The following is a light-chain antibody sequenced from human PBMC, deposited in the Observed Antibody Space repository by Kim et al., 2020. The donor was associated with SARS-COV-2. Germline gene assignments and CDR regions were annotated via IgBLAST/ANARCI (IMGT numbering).Light chain of an antibody. CDR2: GAS. J-gene: IGKJ1*01. V-gene: IGKV3-20*01. Sequence: SPGERATLSYRASQSVSSSYLAWYQQKPGQPPRLLIYGASSRATGIPDRFSGTGSGTDFTLTITRLEPEDFAVYYCQQYGDSPRTFGQGTKVEIK. CDR1: QSVSSSY. CDR3: QQYGDSPRT.